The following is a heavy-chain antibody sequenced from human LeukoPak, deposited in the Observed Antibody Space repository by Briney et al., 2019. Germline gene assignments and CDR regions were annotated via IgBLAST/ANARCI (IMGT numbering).Heavy chain of an antibody. CDR1: GGSVISGSYY. Sequence: SETLSLTCTVSGGSVISGSYYWSWIRQSPGKGLEWIGYVYYTGSTNYNPSLKSRVTMSVDTPKFQFSLKLSSVTAADTAVYYCARAVYCSGGTCYPNYYYYMDVWGKGTTVTVS. V-gene: IGHV4-61*01. CDR2: VYYTGST. J-gene: IGHJ6*03. CDR3: ARAVYCSGGTCYPNYYYYMDV. D-gene: IGHD2-15*01.